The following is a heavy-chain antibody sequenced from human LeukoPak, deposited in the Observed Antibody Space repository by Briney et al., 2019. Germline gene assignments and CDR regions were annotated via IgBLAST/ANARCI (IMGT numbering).Heavy chain of an antibody. D-gene: IGHD2-15*01. V-gene: IGHV3-23*01. CDR1: GFTFNTYE. CDR2: ISGSGGST. J-gene: IGHJ4*02. Sequence: PGGSLRLSCAASGFTFNTYEMNWVRQAPGKGLEWVSAISGSGGSTYYADSVKGRFTISRDNSKNTLYLQMNSLRAEDTAVYYCAKGKRDIVVVVAATLPYWGQGTLVTVSS. CDR3: AKGKRDIVVVVAATLPY.